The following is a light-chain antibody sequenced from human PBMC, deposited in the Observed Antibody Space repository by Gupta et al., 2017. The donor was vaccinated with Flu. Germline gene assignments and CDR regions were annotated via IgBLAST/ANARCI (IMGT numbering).Light chain of an antibody. Sequence: HSALTQPAYVAGSPGQSSTISCTGTASDVGNYNYVSWYQHHPGKAPNLVIYDVTSRPSGVSFRFSGSKSGNTAALIISGLQAEDEADYYCSSYTFTSTWVFGGGTRLSVL. CDR2: DVT. J-gene: IGLJ3*02. CDR3: SSYTFTSTWV. CDR1: ASDVGNYNY. V-gene: IGLV2-14*03.